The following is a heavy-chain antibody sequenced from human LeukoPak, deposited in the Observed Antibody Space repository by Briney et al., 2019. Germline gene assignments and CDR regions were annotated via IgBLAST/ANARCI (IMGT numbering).Heavy chain of an antibody. Sequence: ASVKLSCKVSGGTFSSYAISWVRQAPGQGLEWMGRIIPILGIANYAQKFQGRVTITADKCTSTAYMELSSLRSEDTAVYYCAADIVGATGYYFDYWGQGTLVTVSS. CDR1: GGTFSSYA. D-gene: IGHD1-26*01. CDR2: IIPILGIA. V-gene: IGHV1-69*04. J-gene: IGHJ4*02. CDR3: AADIVGATGYYFDY.